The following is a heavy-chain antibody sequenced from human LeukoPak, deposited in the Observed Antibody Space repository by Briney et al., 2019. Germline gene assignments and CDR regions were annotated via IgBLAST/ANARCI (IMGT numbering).Heavy chain of an antibody. J-gene: IGHJ4*02. CDR3: ARGRGIMITFGGVILDY. CDR1: GGSFSGYY. Sequence: PSETLSLTCAVYGGSFSGYYWSWIRQPLGKGLEWIGEINHSGSTNYNPSLKSRVTISVDTSKNQFSLKLSSVTAADTAVYYCARGRGIMITFGGVILDYWGQGTLVTVSS. V-gene: IGHV4-34*01. D-gene: IGHD3-16*02. CDR2: INHSGST.